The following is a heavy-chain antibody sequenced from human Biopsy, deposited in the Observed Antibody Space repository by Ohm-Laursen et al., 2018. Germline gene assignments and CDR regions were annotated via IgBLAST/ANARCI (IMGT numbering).Heavy chain of an antibody. J-gene: IGHJ5*02. CDR1: GYTFTGYH. CDR2: INAKTGDT. Sequence: SVKVSCKASGYTFTGYHVHWVRQAPGQGLEWMGWINAKTGDTNYAQKFQGRVTMTRDTSISTAYVDLSSLRSDDTAVYYCTRGGYYYDSLAYYYWFDPWDQGTLVTVSS. D-gene: IGHD3-22*01. CDR3: TRGGYYYDSLAYYYWFDP. V-gene: IGHV1-2*02.